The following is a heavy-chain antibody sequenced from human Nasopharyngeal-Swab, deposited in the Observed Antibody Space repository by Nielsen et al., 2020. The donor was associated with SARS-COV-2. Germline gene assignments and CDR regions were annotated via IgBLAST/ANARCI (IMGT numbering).Heavy chain of an antibody. CDR2: IYSGGST. D-gene: IGHD6-13*01. CDR1: GFTVSSNY. Sequence: GGSLRLSCAASGFTVSSNYMSWVRQAPGKGLEWVSVIYSGGSTYYADSVKGRFTISRDNSKNTLYLQMNSLRAEDTAVYYCARDRWAGYTDYWGQGTLVTVSS. V-gene: IGHV3-66*01. J-gene: IGHJ4*02. CDR3: ARDRWAGYTDY.